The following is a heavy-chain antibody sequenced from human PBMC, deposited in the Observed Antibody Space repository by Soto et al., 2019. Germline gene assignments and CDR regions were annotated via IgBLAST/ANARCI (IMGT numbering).Heavy chain of an antibody. CDR1: GASISLYY. V-gene: IGHV4-59*08. CDR3: ARHHDIYYDILTGYSPSFDY. D-gene: IGHD3-9*01. J-gene: IGHJ4*02. CDR2: IYYSGST. Sequence: SVTLSLTCTVPGASISLYYCSWLRRPPGSGLEWIGYIYYSGSTNYNPSLKSRVTISVDTSKNQCSLKLSSVTAADTAVYYCARHHDIYYDILTGYSPSFDYWGQGTLVTVS.